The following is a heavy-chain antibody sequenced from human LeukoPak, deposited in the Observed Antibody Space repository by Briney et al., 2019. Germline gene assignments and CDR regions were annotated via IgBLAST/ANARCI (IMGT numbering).Heavy chain of an antibody. Sequence: GGSLRLSCAASDFTVSSNYMSWVRQAPGKGLEWVSVIHKNAITSYADTVKGRFTISRDNAKNSLYLQMNSLRVEDTAVYYCARETYARGVDWGQGTLVTVSS. CDR1: DFTVSSNY. J-gene: IGHJ4*02. V-gene: IGHV3-53*01. D-gene: IGHD3-16*01. CDR3: ARETYARGVD. CDR2: IHKNAIT.